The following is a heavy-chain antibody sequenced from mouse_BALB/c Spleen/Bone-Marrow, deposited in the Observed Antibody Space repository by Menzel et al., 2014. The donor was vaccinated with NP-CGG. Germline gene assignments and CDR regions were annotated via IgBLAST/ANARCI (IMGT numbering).Heavy chain of an antibody. CDR3: ARGSSYFDY. J-gene: IGHJ2*01. V-gene: IGHV5-4*02. D-gene: IGHD1-1*01. CDR1: GFTFSDYY. CDR2: ISDGGSYT. Sequence: EVKLVESGGGLVKPGGSLKLSCAASGFTFSDYYMYWVRQTPEKRLEWVATISDGGSYTYYPDSVKGRFTISRDNAKNNLYLQMGSLKSEDTAMYYCARGSSYFDYWGQGTTLTVPS.